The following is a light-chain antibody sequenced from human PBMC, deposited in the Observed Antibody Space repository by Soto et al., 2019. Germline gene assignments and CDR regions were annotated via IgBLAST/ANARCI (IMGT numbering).Light chain of an antibody. CDR3: ISYTVSRSYV. V-gene: IGLV2-14*01. CDR2: SVS. Sequence: QSVLTQPASVSGSPGQSITISCSGTSSDIGAYDHVAWFQQFPGKTPKLVIYSVSNRPSGVSYRFSGSKSGNTASLTTSGLQADDQADDYCISYTVSRSYVFGPGTKVTV. CDR1: SSDIGAYDH. J-gene: IGLJ1*01.